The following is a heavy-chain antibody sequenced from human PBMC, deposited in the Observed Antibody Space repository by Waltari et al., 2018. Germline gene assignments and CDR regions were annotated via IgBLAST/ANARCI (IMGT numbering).Heavy chain of an antibody. CDR1: VFALRSYA. CDR3: AKIAGYCSNDVCSKAMDV. V-gene: IGHV3-23*01. J-gene: IGHJ6*02. Sequence: EAQLLESGGGLVQSGGSLTLSCTTSVFALRSYAMTLIRQAPGKGLEWVSGVSGNGGVTKYADSVEGRFSISRDNSKNTLFLQMSGLKDEDTAIYYCAKIAGYCSNDVCSKAMDVWGQGTAVTVAS. CDR2: VSGNGGVT. D-gene: IGHD2-8*01.